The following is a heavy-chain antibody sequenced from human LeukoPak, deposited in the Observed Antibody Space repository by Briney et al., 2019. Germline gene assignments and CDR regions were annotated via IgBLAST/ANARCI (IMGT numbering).Heavy chain of an antibody. CDR3: ARYTPGYSSSRFFFDY. J-gene: IGHJ4*02. CDR1: GGSISSYY. V-gene: IGHV4-59*01. D-gene: IGHD6-13*01. CDR2: IYYSGST. Sequence: SETLSLTCTVSGGSISSYYWSWIRQPPGKGLEWIGYIYYSGSTNYNPSLKSRVTISVDTSKSQFSLKLSSVTAADTAVYYCARYTPGYSSSRFFFDYWGQGTLVTVSS.